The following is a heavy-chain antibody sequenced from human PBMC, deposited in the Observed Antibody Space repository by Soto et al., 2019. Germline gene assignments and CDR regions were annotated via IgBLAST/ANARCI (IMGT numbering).Heavy chain of an antibody. D-gene: IGHD6-6*01. CDR1: GGTFSSYA. V-gene: IGHV1-69*06. CDR2: IIPIFGTA. CDR3: ARHRIAARPGGDYYYYYGMDV. J-gene: IGHJ6*02. Sequence: SVKVSCKASGGTFSSYAISWVRQAPGQGLEWMGGIIPIFGTANYAQRFQGRVTITADKSTSTAYMELSSLRSEDTAVYYCARHRIAARPGGDYYYYYGMDVWGQGTTVTVSS.